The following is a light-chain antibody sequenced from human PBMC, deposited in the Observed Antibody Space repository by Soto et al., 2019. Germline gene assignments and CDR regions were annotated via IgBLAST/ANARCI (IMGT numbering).Light chain of an antibody. V-gene: IGLV1-44*01. Sequence: QSVLTQPPSASETPGQRVTISCSGSSSNIGSHTVNWYQQLPGTAPKLLIYSDNQRPSGVPGRFSGSKSGTSASLAISGLQSEDEADYYCAAWDDSLNGPVFGGGTKLTVL. CDR2: SDN. CDR3: AAWDDSLNGPV. J-gene: IGLJ2*01. CDR1: SSNIGSHT.